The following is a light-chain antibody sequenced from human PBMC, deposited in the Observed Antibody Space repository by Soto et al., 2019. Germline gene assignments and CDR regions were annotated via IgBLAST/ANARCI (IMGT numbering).Light chain of an antibody. V-gene: IGKV3-20*01. J-gene: IGKJ2*01. Sequence: EIVLTQSPGTLSLSPGERATLSCRASQSVSSSYLAWYQQKPGHAPRLLIYGASSRATGIPDRFSGSGSGTDFTLTISRLEPEDFGVYYCQQYGRSYTFGQGTKLEIK. CDR2: GAS. CDR1: QSVSSSY. CDR3: QQYGRSYT.